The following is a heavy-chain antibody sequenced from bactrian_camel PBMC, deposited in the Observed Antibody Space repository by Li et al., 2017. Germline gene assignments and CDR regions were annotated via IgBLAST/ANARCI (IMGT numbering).Heavy chain of an antibody. Sequence: DVQLVESGGGSVQAGGSLRLSCAASGYRYSRNCMGWFRQAPGKEREGVAAIYTGGGSTFYADSVKGRFSISQDNARNTMYLQMTNLKPEDTAIYYCATGVRWLVYGRCVREVKRYRDWGQGTQVTVS. D-gene: IGHD3*01. CDR2: IYTGGGST. V-gene: IGHV3S40*01. CDR3: ATGVRWLVYGRCVREVKRYRD. J-gene: IGHJ4*01. CDR1: GYRYSRNC.